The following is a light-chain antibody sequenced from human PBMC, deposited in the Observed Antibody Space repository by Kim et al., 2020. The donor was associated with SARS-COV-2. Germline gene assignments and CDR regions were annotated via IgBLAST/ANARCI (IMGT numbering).Light chain of an antibody. CDR2: WAS. V-gene: IGKV4-1*01. CDR1: QSVLYSSNNRNY. Sequence: ATINCKSSQSVLYSSNNRNYVAWYQQKPGQPPKLLIDWASTRESGVPDRFGGSGSGTDFTLTISSLQAEDVAVYYCQQYYSTPHTFGQGTKLEI. CDR3: QQYYSTPHT. J-gene: IGKJ2*01.